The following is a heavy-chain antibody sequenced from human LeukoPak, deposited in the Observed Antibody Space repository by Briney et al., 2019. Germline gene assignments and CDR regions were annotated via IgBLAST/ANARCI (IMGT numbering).Heavy chain of an antibody. CDR3: TYYYGRSGYYGFDY. CDR2: ISGSGGST. CDR1: GFTFSSYA. Sequence: GGSLRLSCAASGFTFSSYAMSWVRQAPGKGLEWVSAISGSGGSTYYADSVKGRFTISRDNSKNTLYLQINSLRAEDTAVYYCTYYYGRSGYYGFDYWGQGTLVTVCS. J-gene: IGHJ4*02. V-gene: IGHV3-23*01. D-gene: IGHD3-22*01.